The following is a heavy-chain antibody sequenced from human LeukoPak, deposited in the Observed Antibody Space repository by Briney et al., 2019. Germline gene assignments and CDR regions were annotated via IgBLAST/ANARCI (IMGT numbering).Heavy chain of an antibody. V-gene: IGHV4-4*09. J-gene: IGHJ6*03. D-gene: IGHD4-11*01. CDR2: IYTSGST. CDR1: GGSISSYY. Sequence: PSETLSLTCIVSGGSISSYYWSWIRQPPGKGPEWIGYIYTSGSTNYNPSLKSRVTISVDTSKNQFSLKLSSVTAADTAVYYCARRNSNYPYYYYMDVWGKGTTVTVSS. CDR3: ARRNSNYPYYYYMDV.